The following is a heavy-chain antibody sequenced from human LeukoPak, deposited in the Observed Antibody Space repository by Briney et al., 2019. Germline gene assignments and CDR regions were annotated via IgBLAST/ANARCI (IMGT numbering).Heavy chain of an antibody. CDR1: GGTFSSYA. V-gene: IGHV1-69*06. Sequence: SVKVSCTASGGTFSSYAISWVRQAPGQGLEWMGGIIPIFGTAISAQKFQGRVTITADKSTSTAYMELSSLRSEDTAVYYCARYCKYGSGSQWWDDWGQGTLVTVSS. J-gene: IGHJ4*02. CDR2: IIPIFGTA. CDR3: ARYCKYGSGSQWWDD. D-gene: IGHD3-10*01.